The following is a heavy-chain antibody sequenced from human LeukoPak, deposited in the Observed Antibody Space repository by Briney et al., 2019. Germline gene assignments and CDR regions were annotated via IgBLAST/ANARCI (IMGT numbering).Heavy chain of an antibody. D-gene: IGHD5-18*01. J-gene: IGHJ6*03. CDR3: TTSAHKSYGHHYYYMDV. CDR2: IKSKTDGGTT. Sequence: GGSLRLSCAASGFTFSNAWMSWVRQAPGKGLEWVGRIKSKTDGGTTDYAAPVKGRFTISRDDSKNTLYLQMNSLKTEDTAVYYCTTSAHKSYGHHYYYMDVWGKGTTVTVSS. CDR1: GFTFSNAW. V-gene: IGHV3-15*01.